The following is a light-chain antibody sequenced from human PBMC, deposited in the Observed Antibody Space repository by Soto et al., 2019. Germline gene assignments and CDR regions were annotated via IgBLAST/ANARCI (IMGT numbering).Light chain of an antibody. CDR3: QQYGSSVIT. Sequence: EIVLTQSPGTLSLSPGERAPLSCRASQSVSSSYLAWYQQKPGQAPRLLIYGASSRATGIPDRFSGSGSGTDFTLTISRLEPEDFAVYYCQQYGSSVITFGQGTRLEIK. V-gene: IGKV3-20*01. CDR1: QSVSSSY. CDR2: GAS. J-gene: IGKJ5*01.